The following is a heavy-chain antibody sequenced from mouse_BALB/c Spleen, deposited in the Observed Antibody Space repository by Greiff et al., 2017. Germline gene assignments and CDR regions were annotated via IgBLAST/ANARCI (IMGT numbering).Heavy chain of an antibody. CDR3: ATNLRLMDY. CDR2: IDPSDSYT. J-gene: IGHJ4*01. Sequence: VQLQQPGAELVKPGASVKLSCTASGYTFTSYWMHWVKQRPGQGLEWIGEIDPSDSYTNYNQKFKGKATLTVDKSSSTAYMHLNSLTSEDSAVYYCATNLRLMDYWGQGTSVTVSS. D-gene: IGHD2-12*01. V-gene: IGHV1-69*02. CDR1: GYTFTSYW.